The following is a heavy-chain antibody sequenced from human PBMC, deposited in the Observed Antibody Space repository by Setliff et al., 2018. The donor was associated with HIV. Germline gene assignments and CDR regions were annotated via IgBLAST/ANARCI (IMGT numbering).Heavy chain of an antibody. CDR2: INAGNGNT. CDR1: GYTFTSYA. J-gene: IGHJ6*02. V-gene: IGHV1-3*01. D-gene: IGHD6-13*01. CDR3: ASSWSRIRYYGMDV. Sequence: ASVKVSCKAPGYTFTSYAMHWVRQAPGQRLEWMGWINAGNGNTKYSQKFQGRVTITRDTSASTAYMELSSLRSDDTAVYYCASSWSRIRYYGMDVWGQGTTVTVSS.